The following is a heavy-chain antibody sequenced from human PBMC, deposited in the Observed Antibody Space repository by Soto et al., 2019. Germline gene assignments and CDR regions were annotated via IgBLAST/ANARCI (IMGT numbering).Heavy chain of an antibody. CDR3: VQTTGWPGFDF. J-gene: IGHJ4*02. CDR2: IYGGGTT. V-gene: IGHV3-53*01. D-gene: IGHD6-19*01. Sequence: EVQLVESGGGLIQPGGSLRLSCAASGFAVSSKYKTWVRQAPVKGLEWVSVIYGGGTTYYADSVKGRFTISRDTSKNTLYLQMNSLRAEDTAVYYCVQTTGWPGFDFWGQGTLVTVSS. CDR1: GFAVSSKY.